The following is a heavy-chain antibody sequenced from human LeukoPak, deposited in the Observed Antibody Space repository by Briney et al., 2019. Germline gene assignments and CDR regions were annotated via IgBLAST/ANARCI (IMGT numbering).Heavy chain of an antibody. D-gene: IGHD1-26*01. J-gene: IGHJ5*01. V-gene: IGHV4-34*01. Sequence: SETLSLTCAAYGGSFSGYYWSWLRQPPRKRQEGVGEINHSGSTNYNPSLKGRFTISVDKSKNQFSLKLSSVTAADTAVYYCARHKTDTYSGSYYRPQWFDSGGQGTLVTVSA. CDR2: INHSGST. CDR1: GGSFSGYY. CDR3: ARHKTDTYSGSYYRPQWFDS.